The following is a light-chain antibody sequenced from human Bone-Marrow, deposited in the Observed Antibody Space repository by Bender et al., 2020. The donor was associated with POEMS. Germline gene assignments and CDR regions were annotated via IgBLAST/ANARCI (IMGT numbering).Light chain of an antibody. J-gene: IGLJ3*02. Sequence: QSALTQPASVSGSPGQSITISCIGTSSDVGGFERVSWYQQHPGKAPQLIIYEDTKRPSGVSTRFSASKYGLTASLTISGLQAGDEADYYCLSYAGSLRVFGGGTKLTVL. CDR2: EDT. CDR1: SSDVGGFER. V-gene: IGLV2-23*01. CDR3: LSYAGSLRV.